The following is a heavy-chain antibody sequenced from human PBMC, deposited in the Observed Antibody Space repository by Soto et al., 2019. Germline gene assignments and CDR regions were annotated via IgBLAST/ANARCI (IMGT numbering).Heavy chain of an antibody. D-gene: IGHD2-8*02. CDR2: INHSGST. V-gene: IGHV4-34*01. Sequence: QVQLQQWGAGLLKPSETLSLTCAVYGGSFSGYYWTWIRQPPGTGLEWIGEINHSGSTNYNPSLKSRVTISVDTSKNQFSLKLTSVTAADTDVYDCARGKITGLFDYWGQGPLVTVSS. CDR1: GGSFSGYY. CDR3: ARGKITGLFDY. J-gene: IGHJ4*02.